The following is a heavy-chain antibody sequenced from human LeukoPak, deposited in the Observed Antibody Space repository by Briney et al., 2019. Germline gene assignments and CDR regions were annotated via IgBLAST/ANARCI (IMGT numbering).Heavy chain of an antibody. V-gene: IGHV3-23*01. J-gene: IGHJ4*02. CDR2: ISVGGGST. Sequence: GGSLRLSCAASGFTFSSYAMSWVHQAPGKGLEWVSTISVGGGSTYYGDSVKGRFTISRDNSKDTLYLQMNGLRVEDTAVYYCAKGGDLRTTVTFVHYWGQGTLVTVSS. D-gene: IGHD4-17*01. CDR1: GFTFSSYA. CDR3: AKGGDLRTTVTFVHY.